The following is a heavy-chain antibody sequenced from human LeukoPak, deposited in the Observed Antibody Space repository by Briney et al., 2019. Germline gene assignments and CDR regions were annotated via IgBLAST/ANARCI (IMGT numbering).Heavy chain of an antibody. CDR2: IYYSGST. CDR3: ARRGSYYDFWSGYYSH. CDR1: GGSISSYY. Sequence: SETLSLTCTVSGGSISSYYWSWIRQPPGKGLEWIGYIYYSGSTNYNPSLKSRVTISVDTSKNQFSLKLSSVTAADTAVYYCARRGSYYDFWSGYYSHWGQGTLVTVSS. J-gene: IGHJ4*02. V-gene: IGHV4-59*08. D-gene: IGHD3-3*01.